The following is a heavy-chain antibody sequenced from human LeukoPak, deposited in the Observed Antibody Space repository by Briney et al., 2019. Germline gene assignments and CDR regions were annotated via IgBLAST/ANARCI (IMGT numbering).Heavy chain of an antibody. CDR2: ISYDGSNK. D-gene: IGHD1-26*01. J-gene: IGHJ3*02. CDR3: ARATRPYSGCYDHAFDI. CDR1: GFTFSSYA. Sequence: GGSLRLSCAASGFTFSSYAMHWVRQAPGKGLEWVAVISYDGSNKYYADSVKGRFTISRDNSKNTLYLQMNSLRAEDTAVYYCARATRPYSGCYDHAFDIWGQGTMVTVSS. V-gene: IGHV3-30-3*01.